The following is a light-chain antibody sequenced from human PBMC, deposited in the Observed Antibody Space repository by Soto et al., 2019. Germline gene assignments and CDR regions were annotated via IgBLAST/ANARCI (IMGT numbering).Light chain of an antibody. CDR2: GAS. CDR3: QQYNNWSGT. CDR1: QSVSTN. Sequence: EMVMTQSPATLSVSPGERATLSCRASQSVSTNLAWYQQKPGQAPRLLIYGASTRATDIPARFSGSGSGTEFTLTISSLQSEVFAVYYCQQYNNWSGTFGQGTKVEIK. V-gene: IGKV3-15*01. J-gene: IGKJ1*01.